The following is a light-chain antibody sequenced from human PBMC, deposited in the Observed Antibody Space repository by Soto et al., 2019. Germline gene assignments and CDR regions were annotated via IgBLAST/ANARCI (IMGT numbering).Light chain of an antibody. CDR1: SSDVGSYNL. J-gene: IGLJ2*01. Sequence: QSALTQPASVSGSPGQSITISCTGPSSDVGSYNLVSWYQQYPGKAPKLIIFEVFKRPSGVSPRFSGSTSGNTASLTISGTQAADEDNYYCCYSAGRATYVFGGGTKLTVL. CDR3: CYSAGRATYV. V-gene: IGLV2-23*02. CDR2: EVF.